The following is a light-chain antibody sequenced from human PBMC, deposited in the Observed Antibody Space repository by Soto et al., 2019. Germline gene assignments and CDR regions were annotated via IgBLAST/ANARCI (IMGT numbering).Light chain of an antibody. CDR2: DAS. J-gene: IGKJ1*01. CDR3: QQYHSYPLT. Sequence: DIQMTQSPSTLSASVGDRVTITCRASQSISSWLAWYQQKPGKAPKLLIYDASSLESGVPSRFSGSGSGTEFTLTISSLQPDDFASYCCQQYHSYPLTFGRGTKVEIK. CDR1: QSISSW. V-gene: IGKV1-5*01.